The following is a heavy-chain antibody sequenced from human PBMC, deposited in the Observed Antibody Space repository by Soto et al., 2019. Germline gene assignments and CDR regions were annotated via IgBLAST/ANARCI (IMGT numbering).Heavy chain of an antibody. CDR1: GGSISSGGYY. D-gene: IGHD3-3*01. CDR2: IYYSGSP. J-gene: IGHJ5*02. Sequence: QVQLQESGPGLVKPSQTLSLTCTVSGGSISSGGYYWSWIRQHPGKGLEWIGYIYYSGSPYYNPSLETRVTISVDTSKNPCALELSSVTAADTAVYYCARDGNDFWSGRNWFDPWGQGTLVTVSS. CDR3: ARDGNDFWSGRNWFDP. V-gene: IGHV4-31*03.